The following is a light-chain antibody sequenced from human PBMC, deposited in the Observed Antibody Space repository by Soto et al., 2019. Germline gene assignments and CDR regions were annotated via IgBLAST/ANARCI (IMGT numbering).Light chain of an antibody. CDR2: AAS. J-gene: IGKJ1*01. CDR1: QSISSY. V-gene: IGKV1-39*01. CDR3: QQSYSTSWT. Sequence: DIQGTQSRSSLSASVGDRVTITCRASQSISSYLNWYQQKPGKAPKLLIYAASSLQSGVPSRFSGSGSGTDFTLTISSLQPEDFATYYCQQSYSTSWTFGQGTKVDIK.